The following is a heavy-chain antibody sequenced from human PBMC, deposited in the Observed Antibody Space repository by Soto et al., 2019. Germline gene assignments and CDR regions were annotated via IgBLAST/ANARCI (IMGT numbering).Heavy chain of an antibody. J-gene: IGHJ6*02. CDR2: MYNTGST. D-gene: IGHD2-21*02. CDR1: GDSISSYY. V-gene: IGHV4-59*01. CDR3: ARDLWGYCGADCYPLDV. Sequence: SETLSLTCTVSGDSISSYYWSWIRQPPGKGLEWIGYMYNTGSTIYNPSLKSRVTISVDTSKNQFSLKLNSVTAADTAVYYCARDLWGYCGADCYPLDVWGQGTTVTVSS.